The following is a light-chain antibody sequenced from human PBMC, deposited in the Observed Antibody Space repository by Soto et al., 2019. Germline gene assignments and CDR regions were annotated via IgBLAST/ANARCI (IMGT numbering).Light chain of an antibody. Sequence: QSALTQPASVSGSPGQSITISCTGTSSDIGGYNFVSWYQHHPGKAPKLMIYEVNNRPSGVSSRFSGYKSGNTASLTISGLQTEDEADYYCSSFTTSSTLVVFGGGTKLTVL. CDR2: EVN. CDR3: SSFTTSSTLVV. J-gene: IGLJ2*01. V-gene: IGLV2-14*01. CDR1: SSDIGGYNF.